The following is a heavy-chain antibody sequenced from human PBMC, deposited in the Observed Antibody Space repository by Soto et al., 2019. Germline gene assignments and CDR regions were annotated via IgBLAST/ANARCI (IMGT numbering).Heavy chain of an antibody. CDR1: GYTFTGYY. CDR2: INPNSGGT. Sequence: ASVKVSCKASGYTFTGYYMHWVRQAPGQGLEWMGWINPNSGGTNYAQKFQGRVTMTRDTSISTAYMELSRLRSGDTAVYYCARVGSSWYPPDYWGQGTLVTVSS. V-gene: IGHV1-2*02. CDR3: ARVGSSWYPPDY. J-gene: IGHJ4*02. D-gene: IGHD6-13*01.